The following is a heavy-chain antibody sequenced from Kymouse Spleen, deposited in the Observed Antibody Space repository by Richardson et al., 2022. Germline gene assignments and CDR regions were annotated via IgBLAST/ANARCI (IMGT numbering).Heavy chain of an antibody. CDR2: ISSSSSYI. J-gene: IGHJ4*02. V-gene: IGHV3-21*03. Sequence: EVQLVESGGGLVKPGGSLRLSCAASGFTFSSYSMNWVRQAPGKGLEWVSSISSSSSYIYYADSVKGRFTISRDNAKNSLYLQMNSLRAEDTAVYYCARDAHLTTVTTDYWGQGTLVTVSS. CDR1: GFTFSSYS. D-gene: IGHD4-17*01. CDR3: ARDAHLTTVTTDY.